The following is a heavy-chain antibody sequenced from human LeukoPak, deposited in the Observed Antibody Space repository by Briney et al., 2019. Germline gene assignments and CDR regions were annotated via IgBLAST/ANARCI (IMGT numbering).Heavy chain of an antibody. Sequence: SGTLTLTCAVSGGSISSSNWWSWVRQPPGKGLEWIGEIYHSGSTNYNPSLKSRVTISVDKSKNQFSLKLSSVTAADTAVYYCARGTGYSYGSYYYYYGMDVWGQGTTVTVSS. CDR2: IYHSGST. D-gene: IGHD5-18*01. J-gene: IGHJ6*02. CDR3: ARGTGYSYGSYYYYYGMDV. CDR1: GGSISSSNW. V-gene: IGHV4-4*02.